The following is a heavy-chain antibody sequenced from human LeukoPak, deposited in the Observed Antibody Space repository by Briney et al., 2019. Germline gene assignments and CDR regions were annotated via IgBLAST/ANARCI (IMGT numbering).Heavy chain of an antibody. CDR2: ISSSGSTI. J-gene: IGHJ6*04. CDR1: GFTFSSYE. D-gene: IGHD3-10*02. V-gene: IGHV3-48*03. CDR3: AELGITMIGGV. Sequence: GGSLRLSCAASGFTFSSYEMNWVRKAPGQGLEWVSYISSSGSTIYYADSVKGRFTISRDNAKNSLYLQMNSLRAEDTAVYYCAELGITMIGGVWGKGTTVTISS.